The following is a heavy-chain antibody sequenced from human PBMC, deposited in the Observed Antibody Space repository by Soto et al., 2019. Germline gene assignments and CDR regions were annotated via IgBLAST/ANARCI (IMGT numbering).Heavy chain of an antibody. Sequence: EVQLLESGGGLVQPGGSLRLSCAASGFTFSSYAMNWVRQAPGKGLEWVSAISGSGGSTYYADSVKGRFTISRDNSKNTLYLQMNSLSAEDTAVYYCAKNSGSAGTTSGDYWGQGTLVTVSS. D-gene: IGHD1-1*01. J-gene: IGHJ4*02. CDR1: GFTFSSYA. CDR3: AKNSGSAGTTSGDY. V-gene: IGHV3-23*01. CDR2: ISGSGGST.